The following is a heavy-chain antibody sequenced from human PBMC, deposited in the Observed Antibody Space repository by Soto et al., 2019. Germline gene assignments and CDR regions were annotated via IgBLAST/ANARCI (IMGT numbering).Heavy chain of an antibody. Sequence: QVQLVQSGAEVKKPGASVKVSCKASGYTFTNYDINWVRQATGQGLEWMGWMNPNSGNTGYAQKFQGRVTMTKNTSITTAYMELSSLISEDTAVYYCARGGARGVPFDYWGQGILVTVSS. CDR3: ARGGARGVPFDY. CDR2: MNPNSGNT. CDR1: GYTFTNYD. D-gene: IGHD3-10*01. J-gene: IGHJ4*02. V-gene: IGHV1-8*01.